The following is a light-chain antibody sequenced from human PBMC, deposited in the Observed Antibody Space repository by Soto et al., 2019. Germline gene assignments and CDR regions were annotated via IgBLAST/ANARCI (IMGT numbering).Light chain of an antibody. Sequence: EIVLTQSPGTLSLSPGERATLSCWASQSVASTYLGWYQQKPGQAPRLLIYGASSRATGIPDRFSGSGSGTDFTLTISRLEPENFALYYCQQYAGSPILGQGTRLEIK. CDR3: QQYAGSPI. CDR2: GAS. J-gene: IGKJ5*01. CDR1: QSVASTY. V-gene: IGKV3-20*01.